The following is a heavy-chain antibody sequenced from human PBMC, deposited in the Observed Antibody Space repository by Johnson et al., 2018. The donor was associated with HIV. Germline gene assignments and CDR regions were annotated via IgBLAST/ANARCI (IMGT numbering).Heavy chain of an antibody. V-gene: IGHV3-23*04. CDR3: AKGGYSYGNAFDI. D-gene: IGHD5-18*01. Sequence: MQLVESGGGVVQPGGSLRLSCAASGITVSSNYMSWVRQAPGKGLEWVSAISGSGGSTYYADSVKGRFTISRDNSKNTLYLQMNSLRAEDTAVYYCAKGGYSYGNAFDIGGEGTIVTVSS. CDR1: GITVSSNY. J-gene: IGHJ3*02. CDR2: ISGSGGST.